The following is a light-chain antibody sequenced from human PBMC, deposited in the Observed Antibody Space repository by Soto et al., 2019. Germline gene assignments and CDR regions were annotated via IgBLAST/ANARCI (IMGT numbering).Light chain of an antibody. CDR2: SND. Sequence: QSVLTQPPSASGAPGQRVTISCSGRTSNIGSNFVYWYQQFPGTAPKLLIYSNDQRPSGVPERFSASRSGTTASLVISGLRSEDEAVYYCAAGDDSLNARVFGGGTQLTVL. CDR1: TSNIGSNF. J-gene: IGLJ3*02. CDR3: AAGDDSLNARV. V-gene: IGLV1-47*02.